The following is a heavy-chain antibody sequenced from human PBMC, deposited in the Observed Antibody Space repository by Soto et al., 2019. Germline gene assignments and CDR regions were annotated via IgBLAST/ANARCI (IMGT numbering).Heavy chain of an antibody. Sequence: SETLSLTCAVSGVSFSGFYWTWIRQPPGEGLEWIGEINHSGTINFNPSLRSRLTISLDSSKKHFSLKLTSLTAADAAVYYCARADRTLVTSYGLDVWGQGTTVPVS. CDR1: GVSFSGFY. D-gene: IGHD2-21*02. CDR3: ARADRTLVTSYGLDV. CDR2: INHSGTI. V-gene: IGHV4-34*01. J-gene: IGHJ6*02.